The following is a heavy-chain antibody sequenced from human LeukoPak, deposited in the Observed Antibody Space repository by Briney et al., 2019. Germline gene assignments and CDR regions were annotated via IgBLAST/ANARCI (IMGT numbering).Heavy chain of an antibody. CDR1: GFTFSSYA. V-gene: IGHV3-53*01. CDR3: ARDAGRNYYYMDV. CDR2: IYSGGST. Sequence: GGSLRLSCAASGFTFSSYAMSWVRQAPGKGLEWVSVIYSGGSTYYADSVKGRFTISRDNSKNTLYLQMNSLRAEDTAVYYCARDAGRNYYYMDVWGKGTTVTVSS. J-gene: IGHJ6*03.